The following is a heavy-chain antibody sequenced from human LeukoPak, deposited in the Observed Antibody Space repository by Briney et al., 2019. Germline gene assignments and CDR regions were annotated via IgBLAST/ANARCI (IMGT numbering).Heavy chain of an antibody. CDR1: GGSISSGGYY. D-gene: IGHD6-25*01. Sequence: SETLSLTCTVSGGSISSGGYYWSWIRQPPGKGLEWIGYIYYSGSTNYNPSLKSRVTISVDTSKNQFSLKLSSVTAADTAMYYCARDLAARLWGQGTLVTVSS. J-gene: IGHJ4*02. CDR3: ARDLAARL. V-gene: IGHV4-61*08. CDR2: IYYSGST.